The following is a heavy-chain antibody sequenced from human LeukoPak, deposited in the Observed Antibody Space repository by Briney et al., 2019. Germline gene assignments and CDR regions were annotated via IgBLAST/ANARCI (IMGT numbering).Heavy chain of an antibody. D-gene: IGHD1-7*01. J-gene: IGHJ4*02. CDR1: GGSISSHY. CDR2: IYYSGST. Sequence: SETLSLTCTVSGGSISSHYWSWIRQPPGKGLEWIGYIYYSGSTNYNPSLKSRVTISVDTSKNQFSLKLSSVTAADTAVYYCARQGTTGTTSYALRPFDYWGQGTLVTVSS. CDR3: ARQGTTGTTSYALRPFDY. V-gene: IGHV4-59*11.